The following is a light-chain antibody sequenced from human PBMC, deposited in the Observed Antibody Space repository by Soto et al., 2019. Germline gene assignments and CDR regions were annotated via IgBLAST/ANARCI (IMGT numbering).Light chain of an antibody. V-gene: IGKV1-5*01. CDR1: QNIRGW. Sequence: DMPMTQSPTTLSASVGDRVTITCRASQNIRGWLAWYQQKPGKAPKVLIYDAATLQSGVPSRFNGSGFGTEFTLTISGLQPDDYANYYCQHYNGYFGQGTKLQIK. CDR2: DAA. CDR3: QHYNGY. J-gene: IGKJ2*01.